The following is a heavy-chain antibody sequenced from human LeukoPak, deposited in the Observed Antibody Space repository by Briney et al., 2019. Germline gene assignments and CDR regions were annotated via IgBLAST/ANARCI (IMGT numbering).Heavy chain of an antibody. J-gene: IGHJ5*02. V-gene: IGHV4-39*07. CDR3: AREGLNMVRGIIPKEAWGWFDP. Sequence: PSETLSLTCTVSGGSINTASYYWGWIRQSPEKGLAWIGSIYSNGKTYYNPSLKSRVTISVDTSKNQFSLKLSSVTAADTAVYYCAREGLNMVRGIIPKEAWGWFDPWGQGTLVTVSS. D-gene: IGHD3-10*01. CDR2: IYSNGKT. CDR1: GGSINTASYY.